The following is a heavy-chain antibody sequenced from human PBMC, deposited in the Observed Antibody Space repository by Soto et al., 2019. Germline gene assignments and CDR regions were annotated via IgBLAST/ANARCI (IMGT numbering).Heavy chain of an antibody. V-gene: IGHV1-69*13. J-gene: IGHJ4*02. Sequence: SVKVSCKASGGTFSSYAISWVRQAPGQGLEWMGGIIPIFGTANYAQKFQGRVTITADESTSTAYMELSSLRSEDTAVYYCARGGLIVGARTNLDYWVQGTLVSV. CDR3: ARGGLIVGARTNLDY. CDR1: GGTFSSYA. D-gene: IGHD1-26*01. CDR2: IIPIFGTA.